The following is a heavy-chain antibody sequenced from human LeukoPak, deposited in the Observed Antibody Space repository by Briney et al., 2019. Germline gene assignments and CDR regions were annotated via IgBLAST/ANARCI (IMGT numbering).Heavy chain of an antibody. V-gene: IGHV4-61*02. Sequence: SETLSLTCTVSGGSISSGSYYWSWIRQPAGKGLEWIGRIYTSGSTNYNPSLKSRVTISVDTSKNQFSLKLSSVTAADTAVYCYARGITVATWVHDYWGQGTLVTVSS. CDR3: ARGITVATWVHDY. CDR1: GGSISSGSYY. J-gene: IGHJ4*02. D-gene: IGHD2-15*01. CDR2: IYTSGST.